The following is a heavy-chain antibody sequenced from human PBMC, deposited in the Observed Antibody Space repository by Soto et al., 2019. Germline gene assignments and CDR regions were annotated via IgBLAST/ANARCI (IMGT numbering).Heavy chain of an antibody. D-gene: IGHD3-9*01. CDR1: GGSISSGGYS. J-gene: IGHJ5*02. V-gene: IGHV4-30-2*01. Sequence: QLQLQESGSGLVKPSQTLSLTCAVSGGSISSGGYSWSWIRQPPGKGLEWIGYIYHSGSTYYNPSRKSRVIISVDRSKNQCSLKLSSVTAADTAVYYCARNDYDILTGYWGRWFDPWGQGTLVTVSS. CDR3: ARNDYDILTGYWGRWFDP. CDR2: IYHSGST.